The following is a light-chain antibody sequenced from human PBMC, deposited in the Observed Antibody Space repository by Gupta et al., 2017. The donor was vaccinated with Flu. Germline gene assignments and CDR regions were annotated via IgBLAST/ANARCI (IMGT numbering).Light chain of an antibody. CDR1: NTSSSN. CDR2: DAS. V-gene: IGKV3-15*01. Sequence: SPGRRTTVPSRTSNTSSSNLAWDRQPPRQAPRLIIYDASTGATGTPTRFSGSGSGTEFILSISSLQSEDFAVYYCQQYTAWPLSFGGGTRVEI. J-gene: IGKJ4*01. CDR3: QQYTAWPLS.